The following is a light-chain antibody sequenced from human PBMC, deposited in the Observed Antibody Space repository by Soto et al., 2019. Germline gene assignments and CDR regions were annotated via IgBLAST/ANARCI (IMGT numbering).Light chain of an antibody. CDR2: DVS. V-gene: IGLV2-14*01. CDR3: SSYTSSSTLVV. CDR1: SSDVGGYNY. Sequence: QSALTQPASVSGSPGQSITISCTRTSSDVGGYNYVSWYQQHPGKAPKLMIYDVSNRPSGVSNRFSGSKSGNTASLTISGLQGEDEADYYCSSYTSSSTLVVFGGGTKLTVL. J-gene: IGLJ2*01.